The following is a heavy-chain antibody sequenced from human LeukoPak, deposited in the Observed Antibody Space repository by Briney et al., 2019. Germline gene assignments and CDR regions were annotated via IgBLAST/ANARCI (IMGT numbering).Heavy chain of an antibody. CDR1: GHSFADHW. J-gene: IGHJ3*02. D-gene: IGHD2/OR15-2a*01. Sequence: GESLKTSCKGSGHSFADHWIGWVRQVPGKGLEWMGTIYPGDSDTKYSPSFRGQVTLAADKSISTAYLQWSTLEASDTAMYYCARGDSTADDAFDIWGQGTMVTVSS. CDR3: ARGDSTADDAFDI. CDR2: IYPGDSDT. V-gene: IGHV5-51*01.